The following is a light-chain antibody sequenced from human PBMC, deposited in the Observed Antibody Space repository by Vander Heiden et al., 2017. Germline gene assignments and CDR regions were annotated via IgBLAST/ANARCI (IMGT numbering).Light chain of an antibody. CDR3: QQYGSSPWT. J-gene: IGKJ1*01. Sequence: EIVLTQSPGTLSLSPGERPTLSCRASQCVSSSYLAWYQQKPGQAPRLLIYGASSRATGIPDRFSGSGSGTDFTLTISRLEPEDFAVYYCQQYGSSPWTFGQGTKVEIK. V-gene: IGKV3-20*01. CDR2: GAS. CDR1: QCVSSSY.